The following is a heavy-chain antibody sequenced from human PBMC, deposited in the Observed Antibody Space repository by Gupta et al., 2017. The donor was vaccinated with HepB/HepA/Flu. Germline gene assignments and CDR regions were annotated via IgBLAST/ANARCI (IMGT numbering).Heavy chain of an antibody. CDR2: ITSSSDNI. CDR1: QFPFSTHN. V-gene: IGHV3-48*02. Sequence: EVQLVGSGGGLLQPGGSMKLFCAASQFPFSTHNLMMVPQAPGKGLEWVSYITSSSDNIYYADSVKGRFTISRDNAKNSLYLQMNSLRDEDTAVYYCARATNHYYYYFYMDVWGKGTTVTVSS. J-gene: IGHJ6*03. CDR3: ARATNHYYYYFYMDV.